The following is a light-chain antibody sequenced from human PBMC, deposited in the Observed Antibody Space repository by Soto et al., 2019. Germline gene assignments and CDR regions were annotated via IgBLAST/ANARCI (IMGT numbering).Light chain of an antibody. Sequence: EIVLTQSPGSLSLYPGQRATLSCRASQSVDGTFFAWYQKKPGQAPRLLIYGASKRDTGVPDRFSGSGSGTDFTLTISRLEPEDLAVYYCQQYMSSVTFGQGTKVEI. J-gene: IGKJ1*01. CDR3: QQYMSSVT. V-gene: IGKV3-20*01. CDR2: GAS. CDR1: QSVDGTF.